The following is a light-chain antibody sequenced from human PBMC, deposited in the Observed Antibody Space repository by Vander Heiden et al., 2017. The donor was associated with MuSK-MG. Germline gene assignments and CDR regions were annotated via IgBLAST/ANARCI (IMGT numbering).Light chain of an antibody. Sequence: DIQMTQSPSSLSASVGGRVTITCRASQSISTYVNWYQQKPGKAPKLLIYAASRWQTGVPSRVTGSGSGTDFTLTISRRQSEDFATYYVQQTYSSHTFGGGTKVEIK. V-gene: IGKV1-39*01. CDR2: AAS. CDR1: QSISTY. CDR3: QQTYSSHT. J-gene: IGKJ4*01.